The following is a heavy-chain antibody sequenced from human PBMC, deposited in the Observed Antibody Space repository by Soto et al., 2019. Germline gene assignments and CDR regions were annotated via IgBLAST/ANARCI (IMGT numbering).Heavy chain of an antibody. CDR1: GGSFSGYY. J-gene: IGHJ4*02. Sequence: SETLSLTCAVYGGSFSGYYWSWIRQPPGKGLEWIGEINHSGSTNYNPSLKSRVTISVDTSKNQFSLKPSSVTAADTAVYYCARAWYYYGSGSLDYWGQGTLVTVSS. D-gene: IGHD3-10*01. CDR3: ARAWYYYGSGSLDY. CDR2: INHSGST. V-gene: IGHV4-34*01.